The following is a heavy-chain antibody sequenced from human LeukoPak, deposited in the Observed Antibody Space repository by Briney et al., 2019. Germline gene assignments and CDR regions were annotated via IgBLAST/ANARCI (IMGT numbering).Heavy chain of an antibody. D-gene: IGHD3-22*01. Sequence: GGSLRLSCAASGFTFDDYAMHWVRQAPGKGLEWVSLISWDGGSTYYADSVKGRFTISRDNSKNSLYLQMNSLRAEDTALYYCAKDSNYYDSSGHPGYFDYWGQGTLVTVSS. V-gene: IGHV3-43D*03. CDR2: ISWDGGST. CDR3: AKDSNYYDSSGHPGYFDY. CDR1: GFTFDDYA. J-gene: IGHJ4*02.